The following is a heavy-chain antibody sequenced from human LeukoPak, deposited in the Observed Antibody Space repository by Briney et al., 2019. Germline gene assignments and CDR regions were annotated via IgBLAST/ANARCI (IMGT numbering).Heavy chain of an antibody. J-gene: IGHJ4*02. CDR3: ARAGRVGATTTDTYYFDY. D-gene: IGHD1-26*01. CDR1: GGSISSYY. Sequence: SEILSLTCTVSGGSISSYYWSWIRQPPGKGLEWIGYIYYSGSTNYNPSLKSRVTISVDTSKNQFSLKLSSVTAADTAVYYCARAGRVGATTTDTYYFDYWGQGTLVTVSS. V-gene: IGHV4-59*08. CDR2: IYYSGST.